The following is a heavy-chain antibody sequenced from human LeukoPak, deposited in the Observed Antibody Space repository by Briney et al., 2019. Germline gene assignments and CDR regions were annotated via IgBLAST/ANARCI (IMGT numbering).Heavy chain of an antibody. D-gene: IGHD2-15*01. CDR1: GGSISSSSYY. CDR2: IYYSGST. V-gene: IGHV4-39*01. CDR3: ARYRKRGGGAFDI. J-gene: IGHJ3*02. Sequence: SETLSLTCTVSGGSISSSSYYWGWIRQPPGKGLEWIGSIYYSGSTYYNPSLKSRVTISVDTSKNQFSLKLSSVTAADTAVYYCARYRKRGGGAFDIWGQGTMVTVSS.